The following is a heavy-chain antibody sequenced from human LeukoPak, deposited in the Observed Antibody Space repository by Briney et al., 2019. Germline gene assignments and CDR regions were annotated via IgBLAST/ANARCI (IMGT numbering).Heavy chain of an antibody. V-gene: IGHV3-66*01. D-gene: IGHD4-17*01. J-gene: IGHJ4*02. CDR2: IYSGGST. CDR3: ARVDYGECGFVY. Sequence: TGGSLRLSCAASGFTVSCNYMSWLRQAPGKGLEWVSVIYSGGSTYYADSVKGRFTISRDNSKNMLYLQMNSLRAEDTAVYYCARVDYGECGFVYWGRGRLVTVSS. CDR1: GFTVSCNY.